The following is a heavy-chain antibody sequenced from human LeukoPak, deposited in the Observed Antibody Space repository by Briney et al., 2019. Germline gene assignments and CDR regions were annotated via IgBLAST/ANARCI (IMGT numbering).Heavy chain of an antibody. Sequence: GASVKVSCKASGYTFTGYYMHWVRQAPGQGLEWMGWINPSSGGTNYAQKFQGRVTMTRDTSISTAYMELSRLRSDDTAVYYCARGGYSYADDYWGQGTLVTVSS. CDR1: GYTFTGYY. CDR3: ARGGYSYADDY. J-gene: IGHJ4*02. D-gene: IGHD5-18*01. CDR2: INPSSGGT. V-gene: IGHV1-2*02.